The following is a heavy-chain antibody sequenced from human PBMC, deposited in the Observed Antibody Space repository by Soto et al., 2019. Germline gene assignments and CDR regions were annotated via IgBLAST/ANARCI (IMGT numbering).Heavy chain of an antibody. D-gene: IGHD3-16*01. CDR3: ARDDDYDDTGLDY. V-gene: IGHV3-33*01. J-gene: IGHJ4*02. CDR2: IVNHGGRK. CDR1: GFLFSRFG. Sequence: QVQLVESGGGVVQPGTSLRLSCAASGFLFSRFGMHWVRQAPGKGLEWVAVIVNHGGRKDYADSVRGRCTISRDISRNTLFLEMSSLRIEYTAIYDCARDDDYDDTGLDYWGQGTLVTVSS.